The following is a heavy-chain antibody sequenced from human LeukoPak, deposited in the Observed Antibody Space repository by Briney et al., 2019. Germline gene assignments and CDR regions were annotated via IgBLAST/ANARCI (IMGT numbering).Heavy chain of an antibody. CDR3: ARHPSGRMWLQQGGWFDP. D-gene: IGHD5-24*01. V-gene: IGHV4-39*01. J-gene: IGHJ5*02. Sequence: GSLRLSCAASGFTFSSYGMHWVRQPPGKGLEWIGSMYHNGSTYYNPSLKSRVTTSVDTSKNQFSLKLSSVTAADTAVYYCARHPSGRMWLQQGGWFDPWGQGTLVTVSS. CDR1: GFTFSSYG. CDR2: MYHNGST.